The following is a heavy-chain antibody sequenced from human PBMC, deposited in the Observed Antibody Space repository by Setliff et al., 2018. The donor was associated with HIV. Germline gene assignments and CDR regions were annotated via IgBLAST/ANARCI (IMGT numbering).Heavy chain of an antibody. Sequence: GASVKVSCKASGYTFTTYDINWVRQATGQGLEWRGWMSPNSGNTGYAERFQGRVTMNRDTPISTFYMELSSLRSEHMAVYYGARGLRQNRSNSDVFDVWGQGTVVTV. CDR1: GYTFTTYD. CDR2: MSPNSGNT. D-gene: IGHD4-4*01. CDR3: ARGLRQNRSNSDVFDV. J-gene: IGHJ3*01. V-gene: IGHV1-8*02.